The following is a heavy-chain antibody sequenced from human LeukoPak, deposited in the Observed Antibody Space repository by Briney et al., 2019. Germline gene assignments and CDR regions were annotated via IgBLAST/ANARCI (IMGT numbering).Heavy chain of an antibody. CDR2: ISGSGGST. D-gene: IGHD1-26*01. CDR3: AREVGSGSYLAHAFDL. Sequence: GGSLRLSCAASGFTFSSYAMNWARQAPGKGLEWVSAISGSGGSTYYADSVKGRFTISRDNSKNTLYLQMNSLRAEDTAVYYCAREVGSGSYLAHAFDLWGQGTMVTVSS. J-gene: IGHJ3*01. V-gene: IGHV3-23*01. CDR1: GFTFSSYA.